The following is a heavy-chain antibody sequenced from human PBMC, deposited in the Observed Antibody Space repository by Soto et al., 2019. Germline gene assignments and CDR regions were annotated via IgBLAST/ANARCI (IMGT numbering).Heavy chain of an antibody. Sequence: QLQLQESGPGLVKPSETLSLTCTVSGGSISSSSYYWGWIRQPPGKGLEWIGSIYYSGSTYYNPSLKSRVTISGDTSKNQFSLKTSSVTAADTAVYYCARGATTVTRFDYWGQGTLVTVSS. CDR2: IYYSGST. D-gene: IGHD4-17*01. V-gene: IGHV4-39*01. J-gene: IGHJ4*02. CDR1: GGSISSSSYY. CDR3: ARGATTVTRFDY.